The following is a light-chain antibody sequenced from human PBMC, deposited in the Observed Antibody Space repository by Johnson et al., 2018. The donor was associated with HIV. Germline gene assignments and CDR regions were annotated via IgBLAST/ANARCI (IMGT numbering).Light chain of an antibody. Sequence: QSVLTQPPSVSAAPGQKVTISCSGTSSNIGNNYVSWYQHLPGTAPKVLIYENNKRPSGIPDRFSGSKSGTSATLGITGLQTGDEADYYCGTWDSSLSAVFGTGTKVTFL. CDR1: SSNIGNNY. CDR2: ENN. V-gene: IGLV1-51*02. J-gene: IGLJ1*01. CDR3: GTWDSSLSAV.